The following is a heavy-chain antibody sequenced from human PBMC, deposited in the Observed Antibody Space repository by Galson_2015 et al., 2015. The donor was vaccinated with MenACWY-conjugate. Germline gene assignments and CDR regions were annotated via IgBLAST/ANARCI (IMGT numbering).Heavy chain of an antibody. D-gene: IGHD6-19*01. J-gene: IGHJ4*02. CDR3: ARFISSGWCDY. V-gene: IGHV3-11*06. CDR2: ISSSSSYI. Sequence: SLRLSCAASGFTFSDYYMSWIRQAPGKRLEWVSYISSSSSYINYADSVKGRFTISRDNAKNSLYLQMNSLRAEDTAVYYCARFISSGWCDYWGQGTLVTVSS. CDR1: GFTFSDYY.